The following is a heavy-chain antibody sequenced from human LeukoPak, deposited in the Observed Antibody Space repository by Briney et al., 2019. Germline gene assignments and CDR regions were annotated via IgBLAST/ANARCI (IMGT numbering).Heavy chain of an antibody. V-gene: IGHV3-48*04. CDR2: ISSSGSTI. CDR1: GFTFSNYW. D-gene: IGHD3-9*01. J-gene: IGHJ4*02. CDR3: ARVGNGYFDWLLSTFDY. Sequence: GGSLRLSCAASGFTFSNYWMSWVRQAPGKGLEWVSYISSSGSTIYYADSVRGRFTISRDNAKNSLYLQMNSLRAEDTAVYYCARVGNGYFDWLLSTFDYWGQGTLVTVSS.